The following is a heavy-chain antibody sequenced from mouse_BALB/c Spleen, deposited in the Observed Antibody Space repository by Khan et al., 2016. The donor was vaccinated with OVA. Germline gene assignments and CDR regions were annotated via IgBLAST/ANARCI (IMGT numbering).Heavy chain of an antibody. D-gene: IGHD2-14*01. CDR2: IIYTGST. CDR3: ARSTYRFAFVY. J-gene: IGHJ3*01. Sequence: EVKLLESGPSLVKPSQTLSLTCSVTGDSITSGYWNWIRKFPGNKLEYMGHIIYTGSTYYNPSLQSRISITRHTSENQYYLQLNSVTDEDTATYYCARSTYRFAFVYWGQGTLVTVSA. V-gene: IGHV3-8*02. CDR1: GDSITSGY.